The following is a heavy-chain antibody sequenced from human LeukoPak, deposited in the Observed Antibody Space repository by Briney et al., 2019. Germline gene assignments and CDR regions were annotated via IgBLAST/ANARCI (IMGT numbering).Heavy chain of an antibody. Sequence: RPGGSLRLSCAASGFTFSSYEMNWVRQAPGKGLEWVSYISSSGSTIYYADSAKGRFTISRDNAKNSLYLQMNSLRAEDTAVYYCARRIVGATYFDYWGQGTLVTVSS. CDR2: ISSSGSTI. CDR1: GFTFSSYE. V-gene: IGHV3-48*03. CDR3: ARRIVGATYFDY. D-gene: IGHD1-26*01. J-gene: IGHJ4*02.